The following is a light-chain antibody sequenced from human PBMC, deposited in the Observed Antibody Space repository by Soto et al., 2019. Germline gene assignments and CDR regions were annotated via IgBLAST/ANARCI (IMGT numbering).Light chain of an antibody. V-gene: IGKV1-27*01. Sequence: DIQMTQSPSSLSASLGDTVTISCRASQVISNSLAWFQQKPGRVPQFLIYAASTLQPGVPPRFSGSGSGTDFTLTISSLQPEDVATYYCQNYNSAPLTFGPGTRVDLK. CDR2: AAS. CDR3: QNYNSAPLT. CDR1: QVISNS. J-gene: IGKJ3*01.